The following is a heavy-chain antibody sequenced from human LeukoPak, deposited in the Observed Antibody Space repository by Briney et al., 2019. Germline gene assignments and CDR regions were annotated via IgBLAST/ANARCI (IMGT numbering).Heavy chain of an antibody. D-gene: IGHD3-22*01. J-gene: IGHJ4*02. CDR1: GFSFSSYA. Sequence: PGGSLRLSCDSSGFSFSSYAMSWVRQVPGKGLEWVSSITGVGGTTDYADSVKGRFTISRDNSKNTLYLQMNSLRADDTAVYSCARAKGSSGYYQLPIDYWGQGTLVTVSS. CDR3: ARAKGSSGYYQLPIDY. CDR2: ITGVGGTT. V-gene: IGHV3-23*01.